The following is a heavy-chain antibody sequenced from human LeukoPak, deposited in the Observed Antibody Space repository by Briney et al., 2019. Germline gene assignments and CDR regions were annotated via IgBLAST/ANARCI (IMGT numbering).Heavy chain of an antibody. Sequence: SETLSPTCTVSGGSISSYYWSWIRQPAGKGLEWIGRIYTSGSTNYNPSLKSRVTMSVDTSKNQFSLKLSSVTAADTAVYYCARDKQFGELPIMDVWGQGTTVTVSS. CDR2: IYTSGST. J-gene: IGHJ6*02. D-gene: IGHD3-10*01. V-gene: IGHV4-4*07. CDR3: ARDKQFGELPIMDV. CDR1: GGSISSYY.